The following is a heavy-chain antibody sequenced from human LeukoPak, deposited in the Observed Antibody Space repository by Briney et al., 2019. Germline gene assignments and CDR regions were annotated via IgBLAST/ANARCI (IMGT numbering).Heavy chain of an antibody. CDR2: IYHSGST. J-gene: IGHJ4*02. CDR1: GYSISSGYY. CDR3: VKSGGYGLIDY. D-gene: IGHD6-19*01. V-gene: IGHV4-38-2*02. Sequence: SETLSLTCTVSGYSISSGYYWGWIRQPPGKGLEWIGSIYHSGSTYYNPSLKSRVTISVDTSKNQFSLKLSSVTAADTAMYYCVKSGGYGLIDYWGQGTLVTVSS.